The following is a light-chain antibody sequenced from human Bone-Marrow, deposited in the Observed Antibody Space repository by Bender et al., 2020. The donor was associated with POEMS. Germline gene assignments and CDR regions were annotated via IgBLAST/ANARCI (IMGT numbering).Light chain of an antibody. Sequence: QSALTQPASVSGSPGQSITISCSGAISDLGGYAYVSWYQHHPGKAPKLIISGVNNRPSGVSDRFSGAKSGDTASLTISRLQSEDEADYYCAVWDDSLNGWVFGGGTKLTVL. CDR1: ISDLGGYAY. CDR2: GVN. CDR3: AVWDDSLNGWV. V-gene: IGLV2-14*03. J-gene: IGLJ3*02.